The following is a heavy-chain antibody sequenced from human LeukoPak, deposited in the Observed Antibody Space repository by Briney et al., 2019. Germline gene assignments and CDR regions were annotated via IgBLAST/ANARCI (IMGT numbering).Heavy chain of an antibody. D-gene: IGHD1-26*01. CDR1: GFTFSSYA. V-gene: IGHV3-23*01. Sequence: GGSLSLSCAASGFTFSSYAMIWVRQAPGKGLEWVSAISGSGGSTYYADYVKGRFTISRDNSQNTLYLQMNSLRAEDTAVYSCAKDLLGATTRLTCYFDYWGQGTLVTVSS. CDR2: ISGSGGST. J-gene: IGHJ4*02. CDR3: AKDLLGATTRLTCYFDY.